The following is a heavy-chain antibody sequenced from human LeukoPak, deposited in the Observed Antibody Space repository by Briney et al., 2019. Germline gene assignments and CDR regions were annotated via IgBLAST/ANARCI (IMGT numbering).Heavy chain of an antibody. V-gene: IGHV4-39*07. J-gene: IGHJ6*03. Sequence: SETLSLTCSVSGGSISLSYYYWGWIRQPPGKALEWIGSVYYSGTTSYNPSLKSRVTISVDMSKNHFSLRLSSVTAADTAMYYCARDEAHHAPPNYYYYMAVWGKGTTVTISS. CDR2: VYYSGTT. D-gene: IGHD1-14*01. CDR1: GGSISLSYYY. CDR3: ARDEAHHAPPNYYYYMAV.